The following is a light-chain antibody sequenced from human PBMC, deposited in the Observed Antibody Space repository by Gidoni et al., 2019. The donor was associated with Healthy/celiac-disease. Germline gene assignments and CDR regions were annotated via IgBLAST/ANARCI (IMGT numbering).Light chain of an antibody. CDR3: QQSYRTLT. Sequence: DIQMTQSPSSLSASVGDRFTITCRASQSISSYLNWYQQKPGKAHKLLIYAASSLQSGVPSRFSGSGSGTDFTLTISSLQPEDFATYDCQQSYRTLTFGGGTKVEIK. J-gene: IGKJ4*01. CDR2: AAS. CDR1: QSISSY. V-gene: IGKV1-39*01.